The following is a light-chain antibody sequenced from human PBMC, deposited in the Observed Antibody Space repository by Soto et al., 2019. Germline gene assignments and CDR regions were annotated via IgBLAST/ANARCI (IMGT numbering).Light chain of an antibody. Sequence: QSGLTQPASVSGTPGQSITISCTGSNSDVGIYDFVSWYQHHPGRAPKLIVSEVSHRPSGVSNRFSGSKSGNTASLTISGLQYEDEAAYSCSSYKTRNTEVFGIGTHVT. V-gene: IGLV2-14*01. CDR2: EVS. CDR1: NSDVGIYDF. CDR3: SSYKTRNTEV. J-gene: IGLJ1*01.